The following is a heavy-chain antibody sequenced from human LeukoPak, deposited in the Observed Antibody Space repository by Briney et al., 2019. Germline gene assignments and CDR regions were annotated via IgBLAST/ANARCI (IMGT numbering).Heavy chain of an antibody. J-gene: IGHJ4*02. Sequence: PGGSLRLSCAASGFTFSSYDMHWVRQATGKGLEWVSAIGTAGDTYYPGSVKGRFTISRENAKNSLYLQMNSLRAGDTAVYYCAGDRATSYFDYWGQGALVTISS. CDR1: GFTFSSYD. CDR2: IGTAGDT. V-gene: IGHV3-13*01. D-gene: IGHD1-26*01. CDR3: AGDRATSYFDY.